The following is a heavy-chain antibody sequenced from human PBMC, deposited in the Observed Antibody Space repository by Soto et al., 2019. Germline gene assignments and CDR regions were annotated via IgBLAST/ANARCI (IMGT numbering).Heavy chain of an antibody. V-gene: IGHV3-21*04. J-gene: IGHJ4*02. CDR3: AKTQTFNGYYGGFDA. D-gene: IGHD3-3*01. CDR2: IPSPSVYI. Sequence: PGGSLRLSCEASGFAFDVHSMNWVRQVPGRGLEWVASIPSPSVYIWYADSVRGRFTISREVSGNMSYLQLNGLTAGDTATYYCAKTQTFNGYYGGFDAWGQGTRVTVSS. CDR1: GFAFDVHS.